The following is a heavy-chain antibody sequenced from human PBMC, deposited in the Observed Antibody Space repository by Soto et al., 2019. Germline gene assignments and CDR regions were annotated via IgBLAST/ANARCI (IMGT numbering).Heavy chain of an antibody. V-gene: IGHV3-21*01. D-gene: IGHD1-7*01. CDR3: AREPEELTSKFDY. Sequence: GSLRLSCAASGFTFSRYSMNWVRQAPGKGLEWVSSISSTTNYIYYADSMKGRFTVSRDNAKNSVYLDMNSLSAEDTAVYYCAREPEELTSKFDYWGQGTLVTVS. CDR2: ISSTTNYI. J-gene: IGHJ4*02. CDR1: GFTFSRYS.